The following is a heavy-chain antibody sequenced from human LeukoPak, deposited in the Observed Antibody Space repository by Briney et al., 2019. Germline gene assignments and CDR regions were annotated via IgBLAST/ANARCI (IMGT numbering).Heavy chain of an antibody. D-gene: IGHD3-22*01. V-gene: IGHV3-23*01. J-gene: IGHJ4*02. CDR2: ISGNSVTI. CDR1: GSTFSTYP. CDR3: ARRCYDSSGFDY. Sequence: GESLRLSCTASGSTFSTYPMTWVRQAPGQGLEWVSAISGNSVTIYYADSVKGRFTISRDNSKNTLYLQMNSLRAEDTAVYYCARRCYDSSGFDYWGQGTLVTVSS.